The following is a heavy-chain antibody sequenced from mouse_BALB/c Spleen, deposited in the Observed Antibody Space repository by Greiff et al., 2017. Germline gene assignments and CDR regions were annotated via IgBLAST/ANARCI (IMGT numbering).Heavy chain of an antibody. Sequence: QVQLQQSGAELVRPGASVTLSCKASGYTFTDYEMHWVKQTPVHGLEWIGAIDPETGGTAYNQKFKGKATLTADKSSSTAYMELRSLTSEDSAVYYCTRATTVGDFDYWGQGTTLTVSS. CDR1: GYTFTDYE. CDR2: IDPETGGT. D-gene: IGHD1-1*01. J-gene: IGHJ2*01. V-gene: IGHV1-15*01. CDR3: TRATTVGDFDY.